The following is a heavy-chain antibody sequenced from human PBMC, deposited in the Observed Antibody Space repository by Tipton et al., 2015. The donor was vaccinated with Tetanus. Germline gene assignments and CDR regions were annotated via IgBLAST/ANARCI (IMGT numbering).Heavy chain of an antibody. CDR2: VSGSGLGS. Sequence: GSLRLSCAASGFTFNTYAMSWVRQAPGKGLEWVSSVSGSGLGSYYADSVKDRFTISRDSSNNTVYLQMNSLRAEDTAIYYCAKDSTYLFDYWGQGTLVTVSS. CDR1: GFTFNTYA. J-gene: IGHJ4*02. V-gene: IGHV3-23*01. CDR3: AKDSTYLFDY. D-gene: IGHD2-2*01.